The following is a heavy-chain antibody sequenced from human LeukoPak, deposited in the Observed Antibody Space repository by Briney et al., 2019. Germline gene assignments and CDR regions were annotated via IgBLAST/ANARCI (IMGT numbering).Heavy chain of an antibody. CDR1: GGSISSSSYY. CDR2: IYYSGST. V-gene: IGHV4-39*01. CDR3: ARQGSGYYWGKYCFDY. J-gene: IGHJ4*02. D-gene: IGHD3-22*01. Sequence: SETLSLTCTVSGGSISSSSYYWGWIRQPPGKGLEWIGSIYYSGSTYYNPSLKSRVTISVDTSKNQFSLKLSSVTAADTAVYHCARQGSGYYWGKYCFDYWGQGTLVTVSS.